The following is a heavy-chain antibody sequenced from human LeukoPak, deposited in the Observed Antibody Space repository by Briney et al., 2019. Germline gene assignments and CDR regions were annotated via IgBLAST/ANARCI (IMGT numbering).Heavy chain of an antibody. Sequence: GGSLRLSCAASGFTVSSNYMSWVRQAPGKGLEWVSYISSSGSTIYYADSVRGRFTISRDNAKNSLYLQMNSLRAEDTAVYYCAELGITMIGGVWGKGTTVAISS. V-gene: IGHV3-11*04. J-gene: IGHJ6*04. D-gene: IGHD3-10*02. CDR3: AELGITMIGGV. CDR2: ISSSGSTI. CDR1: GFTVSSNY.